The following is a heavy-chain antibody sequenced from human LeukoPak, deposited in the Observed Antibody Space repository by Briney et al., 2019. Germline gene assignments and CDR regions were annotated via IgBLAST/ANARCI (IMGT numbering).Heavy chain of an antibody. J-gene: IGHJ4*02. CDR3: AKDKGTYYDFWSGYSDGFDY. CDR1: GFTFSSYA. V-gene: IGHV3-23*01. D-gene: IGHD3-3*01. CDR2: ISGSGGST. Sequence: GGSLRLSCAASGFTFSSYAMSWVRQAPGKGLEWVSAISGSGGSTYYADSVKGRFTISRDNSKNTLYLQMNSLRAEDTAVYYCAKDKGTYYDFWSGYSDGFDYWGQGTLVTVSS.